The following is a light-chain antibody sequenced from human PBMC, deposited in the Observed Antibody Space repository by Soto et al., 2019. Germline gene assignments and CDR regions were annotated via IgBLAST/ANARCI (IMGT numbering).Light chain of an antibody. Sequence: EIVLTQSPATLSLSPGERATLSCRASQSVDSHLAWYQQKPGQAPRLLIYNVSNRATGIAARFSGSGSGTDFTLTVNSLEPEDFAVYYCQHRRSWPLTFGGGTKVEIK. J-gene: IGKJ4*01. CDR1: QSVDSH. CDR2: NVS. CDR3: QHRRSWPLT. V-gene: IGKV3-11*01.